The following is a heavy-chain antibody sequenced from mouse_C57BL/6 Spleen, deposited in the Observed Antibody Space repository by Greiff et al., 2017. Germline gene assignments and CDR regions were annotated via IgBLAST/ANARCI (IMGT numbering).Heavy chain of an antibody. V-gene: IGHV1-55*01. CDR1: GYTFTSYW. CDR3: ARSLITTVVATPFDY. CDR2: IHPNSGST. Sequence: QVQLQQSGAELVKPGASVKMSCKASGYTFTSYWITWVKQRPGQGLEWIGDIHPNSGSTNYNEKFKSKATLTVDKSSSTAYMQLSSLTSEDSAVYYCARSLITTVVATPFDYWGQGTTLTVSS. J-gene: IGHJ2*01. D-gene: IGHD1-1*01.